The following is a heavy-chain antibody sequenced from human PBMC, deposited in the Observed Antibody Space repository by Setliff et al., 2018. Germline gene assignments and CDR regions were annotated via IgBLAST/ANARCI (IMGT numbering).Heavy chain of an antibody. CDR2: ISYSGST. CDR1: GGSIGSTTYY. V-gene: IGHV4-39*07. CDR3: ARSRTIAVKGGVFGV. D-gene: IGHD6-19*01. Sequence: SETLSLTCTVSGGSIGSTTYYWGWIRQPPGKGLEWIGSISYSGSTYYNPSLESRVTLSLDTAKNQFSLELSTVTAADTAVYYCARSRTIAVKGGVFGVWGRGTLVAVSS. J-gene: IGHJ2*01.